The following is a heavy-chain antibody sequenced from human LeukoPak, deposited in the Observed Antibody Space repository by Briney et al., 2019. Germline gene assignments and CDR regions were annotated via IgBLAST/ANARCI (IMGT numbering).Heavy chain of an antibody. J-gene: IGHJ6*02. V-gene: IGHV4-4*07. Sequence: PSETLSLTCTVSGGSISSHYWSWIRQPAGKGLERIGRIYTSGGTSYNPSLKSRVTMSADTSKNQFSLQLSSVTAADTAEYYCARLMGYCSSRACLFYGMDVWGQGTTVTVSS. CDR3: ARLMGYCSSRACLFYGMDV. CDR1: GGSISSHY. CDR2: IYTSGGT. D-gene: IGHD2-2*01.